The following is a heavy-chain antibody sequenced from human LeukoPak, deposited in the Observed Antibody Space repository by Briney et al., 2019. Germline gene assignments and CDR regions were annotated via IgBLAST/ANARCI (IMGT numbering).Heavy chain of an antibody. CDR2: IYHSGST. J-gene: IGHJ4*02. CDR3: ARYARGGGYFDY. V-gene: IGHV4-30-2*01. Sequence: SETLSLTCAVSGGSISSGGYSWSWIRQPPGKGLEWIGYIYHSGSTYYNPSLKSRVTISVDRSKNQFSLKLSSVTAADTAVYYCARYARGGGYFDYWGQGTLVTVSS. CDR1: GGSISSGGYS. D-gene: IGHD3-16*01.